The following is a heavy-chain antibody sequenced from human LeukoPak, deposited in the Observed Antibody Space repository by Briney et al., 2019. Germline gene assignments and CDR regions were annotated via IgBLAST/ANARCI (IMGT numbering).Heavy chain of an antibody. D-gene: IGHD2-2*01. J-gene: IGHJ6*03. CDR1: GFTVGSNY. CDR3: ARGPSLVPATIYYHYMDV. Sequence: PGGSLRLSCAASGFTVGSNYMTLVRQAPGKGLEWVALIYGDDYTFYADSVEGRFTVSRDRSKNTVYLRLNSLRPEETAVYFCARGPSLVPATIYYHYMDVWGTGTTVTVSS. CDR2: IYGDDYT. V-gene: IGHV3-53*01.